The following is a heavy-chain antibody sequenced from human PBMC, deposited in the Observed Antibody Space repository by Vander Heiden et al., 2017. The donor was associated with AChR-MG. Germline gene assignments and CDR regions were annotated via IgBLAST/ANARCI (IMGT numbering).Heavy chain of an antibody. CDR3: ANTDRAGAGTMGLDY. D-gene: IGHD6-19*01. J-gene: IGHJ4*02. CDR1: GGSFSGYY. CDR2: INHRGST. Sequence: QVQLQQWGAGLLKPSETLSLTCAVYGGSFSGYYWSWIRQPPGKGLEWIREINHRGSTNYNPSRKSRVTISVDTSKNQFSLKLSPVPAADTAVYYCANTDRAGAGTMGLDYWGQGTLVTVSS. V-gene: IGHV4-34*01.